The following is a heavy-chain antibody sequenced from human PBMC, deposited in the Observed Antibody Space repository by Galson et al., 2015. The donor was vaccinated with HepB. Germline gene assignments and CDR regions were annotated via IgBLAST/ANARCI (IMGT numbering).Heavy chain of an antibody. V-gene: IGHV3-30*04. CDR3: ARDLDTIVRGVYGMDV. Sequence: SLRLSCAASGFTFSSYAMHWVRQAPGKGLEWVAVISYDGSNKYYADSVKGRFTISRDNSKNTLYLQMNSLRAEDTAVYYCARDLDTIVRGVYGMDVWGQGTTVTVSS. CDR2: ISYDGSNK. J-gene: IGHJ6*02. D-gene: IGHD3-10*01. CDR1: GFTFSSYA.